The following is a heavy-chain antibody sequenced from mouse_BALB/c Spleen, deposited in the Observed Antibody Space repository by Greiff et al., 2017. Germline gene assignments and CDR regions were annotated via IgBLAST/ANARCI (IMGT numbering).Heavy chain of an antibody. D-gene: IGHD2-14*01. J-gene: IGHJ4*01. V-gene: IGHV5-17*02. CDR2: ISSGSSTI. Sequence: DVKLVESGGGLVQPGGSRKLSCAASGFTFSSFVMHWVRQAPEKGLEWVAYISSGSSTIYYADTVKGRFTISRDNPKNTLFLQMTSLRSEDTAMYYCARGGYDRRNAMDYWGQGTSVTVSS. CDR3: ARGGYDRRNAMDY. CDR1: GFTFSSFV.